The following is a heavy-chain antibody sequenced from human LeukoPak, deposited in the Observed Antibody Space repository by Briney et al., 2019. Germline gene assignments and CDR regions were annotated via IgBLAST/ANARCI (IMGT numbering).Heavy chain of an antibody. CDR1: GFTFSSYA. CDR3: AKGTGDTAYYFDF. Sequence: GGSLRLSCTTSGFTFSSYALSWVRQAPGKGLEWVSGIRVSGSTYYPDSVTGRFTISRDNSENTLYLQMSGLRAEDTAIYYCAKGTGDTAYYFDFWGQGVLITVSS. CDR2: IRVSGST. J-gene: IGHJ4*02. V-gene: IGHV3-23*01. D-gene: IGHD7-27*01.